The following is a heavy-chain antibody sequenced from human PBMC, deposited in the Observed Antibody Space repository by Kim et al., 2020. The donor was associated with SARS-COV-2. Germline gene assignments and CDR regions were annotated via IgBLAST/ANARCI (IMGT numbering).Heavy chain of an antibody. D-gene: IGHD3-3*01. CDR3: ARHGDFWSGYYLRGFD. J-gene: IGHJ4*01. CDR1: GGSISSSSYY. V-gene: IGHV4-39*01. CDR2: IYYSGST. Sequence: SETLSLTCTVSGGSISSSSYYWGWIRQPPGKGLEWIGSIYYSGSTYHNPSLKSRVTISVDTSKNQFSLKLSSVTAADTAVYYCARHGDFWSGYYLRGFD.